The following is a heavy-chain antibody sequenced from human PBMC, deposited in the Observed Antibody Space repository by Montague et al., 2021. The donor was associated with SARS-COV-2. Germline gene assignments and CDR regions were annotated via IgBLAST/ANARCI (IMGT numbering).Heavy chain of an antibody. J-gene: IGHJ6*02. V-gene: IGHV4-34*01. D-gene: IGHD1-20*01. CDR3: ARGRRRYNWGDETSYYYGMDV. CDR1: GDYISAGGYY. CDR2: INHSGST. Sequence: SETLSLTCTVSGDYISAGGYYWSWIRQPPGKGLEWIGEINHSGSTNYNPSLKSRVTISLDTSKNQFSLKLSSVTAADTAVYYCARGRRRYNWGDETSYYYGMDVWGQGTTVTVSS.